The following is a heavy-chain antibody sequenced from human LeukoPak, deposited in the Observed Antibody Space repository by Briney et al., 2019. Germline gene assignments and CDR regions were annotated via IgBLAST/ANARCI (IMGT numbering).Heavy chain of an antibody. D-gene: IGHD4-17*01. J-gene: IGHJ4*02. CDR3: ARGSDGDYLDY. Sequence: GGSLRLSCAASGFTFSNYGMHWVRQAPGRGLEWVSSISSSSSYIYYADSVKGRFTISRDNAKNSLYLQVNSLRAEDTAVYYCARGSDGDYLDYWGQGTLVTVSS. CDR2: ISSSSSYI. V-gene: IGHV3-21*01. CDR1: GFTFSNYG.